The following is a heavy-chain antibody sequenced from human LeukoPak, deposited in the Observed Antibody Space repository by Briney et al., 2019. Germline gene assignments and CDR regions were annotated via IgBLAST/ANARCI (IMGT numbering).Heavy chain of an antibody. Sequence: GGSLRLSCAASGFTFSSYDMHWVRQATGKGLEWVSAIGTTGDTYYSRSVRGRFTISRENAKNSLFLQMNSLRAGDTAVYFCASSPSYSSSWYALDSWGQGTLVTVSS. V-gene: IGHV3-13*01. D-gene: IGHD6-13*01. J-gene: IGHJ4*02. CDR1: GFTFSSYD. CDR2: IGTTGDT. CDR3: ASSPSYSSSWYALDS.